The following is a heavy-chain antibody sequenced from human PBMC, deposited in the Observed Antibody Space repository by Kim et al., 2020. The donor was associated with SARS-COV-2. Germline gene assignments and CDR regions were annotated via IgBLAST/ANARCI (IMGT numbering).Heavy chain of an antibody. V-gene: IGHV3-23*01. CDR1: GFTFSSYA. J-gene: IGHJ6*03. D-gene: IGHD3-16*02. CDR2: ISGSGGST. CDR3: AKGGRGMLHLGELSLYDYYYYYMDV. Sequence: GGSLRLSCAASGFTFSSYAMSWVRQAPGKGLEWVSAISGSGGSTYYADSVKGRFTISRDNSKNTLYLQMNSLRAEDTAVYYCAKGGRGMLHLGELSLYDYYYYYMDVWGKGTTVTVSS.